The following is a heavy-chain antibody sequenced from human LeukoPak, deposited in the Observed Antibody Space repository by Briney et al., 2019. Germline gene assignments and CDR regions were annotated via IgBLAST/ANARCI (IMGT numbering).Heavy chain of an antibody. V-gene: IGHV1-46*01. CDR3: ARGRNTIFGVGGIGYGMDV. CDR1: VYTFTIHY. J-gene: IGHJ6*02. CDR2: INPSGGFT. D-gene: IGHD3-3*01. Sequence: ASVKVSFKSSVYTFTIHYMHGVRQAPGQGLEWMGGINPSGGFTSYTQKLQERDTLSTGTSTTTVYMQPSRLRSADTAVYYCARGRNTIFGVGGIGYGMDVWGQGTPVTVSS.